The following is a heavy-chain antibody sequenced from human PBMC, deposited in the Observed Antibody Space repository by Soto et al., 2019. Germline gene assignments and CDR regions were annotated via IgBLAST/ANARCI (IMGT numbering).Heavy chain of an antibody. J-gene: IGHJ4*03. Sequence: QVQLQESGPGLVKPSQTLSLTCSVSGDSIRGGGHYWNWIRQFPGKGLEWLCYVYHSGSTHYNPSLRGRLTIPKDTSKNQFSLRLISVTAADTALYSCARDTGLAPTVWGYWGHGTQVTVSS. CDR3: ARDTGLAPTVWGY. CDR2: VYHSGST. D-gene: IGHD7-27*01. CDR1: GDSIRGGGHY. V-gene: IGHV4-31*03.